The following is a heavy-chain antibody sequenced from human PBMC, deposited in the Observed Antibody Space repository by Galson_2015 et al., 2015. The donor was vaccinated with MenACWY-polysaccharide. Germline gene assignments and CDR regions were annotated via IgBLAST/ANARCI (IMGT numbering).Heavy chain of an antibody. CDR2: IYYSGFT. Sequence: TLSLTCTVSGDSMSRGDHYWSWIRQPPGKGLEWIGYIYYSGFTYYTPSLKSRLTLSIDTSTNEFSLKLNSVSAADTAVYYCARDRRTVTGAFDIWGQGTMVTVS. V-gene: IGHV4-30-4*01. J-gene: IGHJ3*02. CDR1: GDSMSRGDHY. D-gene: IGHD4-17*01. CDR3: ARDRRTVTGAFDI.